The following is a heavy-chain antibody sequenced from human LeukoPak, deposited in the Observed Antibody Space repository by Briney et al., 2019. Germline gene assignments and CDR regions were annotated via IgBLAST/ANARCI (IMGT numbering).Heavy chain of an antibody. J-gene: IGHJ3*02. CDR2: IYYSGST. V-gene: IGHV4-59*08. CDR3: ARHGNGAFDI. CDR1: GGSISSYY. D-gene: IGHD1-1*01. Sequence: PSETLSLTCAVYGGSISSYYWSWIRQPPGKGLEWIGFIYYSGSTNYSPSLKSRVTISVDTSKNQFSLKLTSVTAADTAVYYCARHGNGAFDIWGQGTMVTVSS.